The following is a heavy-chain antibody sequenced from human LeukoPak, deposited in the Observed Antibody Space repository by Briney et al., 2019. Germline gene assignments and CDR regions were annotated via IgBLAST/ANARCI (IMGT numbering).Heavy chain of an antibody. D-gene: IGHD4-17*01. CDR1: GFTLSSYA. J-gene: IGHJ4*02. CDR2: ICTSGDST. Sequence: PGGSLRLSCAASGFTLSSYAMSWVRQAPGKGLDWVSAICTSGDSTYYADSVKGRFTISRDTSKNTLYLQMNSLRAEDTAVYYWTRGDRHGDYSKYYFDYWGQGTLVTVSS. V-gene: IGHV3-23*01. CDR3: TRGDRHGDYSKYYFDY.